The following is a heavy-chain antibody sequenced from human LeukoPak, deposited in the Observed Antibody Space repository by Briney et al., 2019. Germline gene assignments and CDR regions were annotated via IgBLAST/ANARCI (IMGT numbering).Heavy chain of an antibody. Sequence: GGSLRLSCAASGFTFSSYSMNWVRQAPGKGLEWVSSISSSSSYIYYADSVKGRFTISRDNAKNSLYLQINSLRAEDTAVYYCARDLSVWGTSDAFDIWGQGTMVTVSS. CDR2: ISSSSSYI. V-gene: IGHV3-21*01. CDR1: GFTFSSYS. CDR3: ARDLSVWGTSDAFDI. J-gene: IGHJ3*02. D-gene: IGHD3-16*01.